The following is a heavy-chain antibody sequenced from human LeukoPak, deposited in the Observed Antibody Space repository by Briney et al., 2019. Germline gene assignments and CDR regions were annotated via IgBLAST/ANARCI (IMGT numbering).Heavy chain of an antibody. D-gene: IGHD3-3*01. V-gene: IGHV3-21*01. CDR3: ASTYDFWSGYSPNRAFDI. CDR1: GFTVSSNY. Sequence: GGSLRLSCAASGFTVSSNYMSWVRQAPGKGLEWVSSISSSSSYIYYADSVKGRFTISRDNAKNSLYLQMNSLRAEDTAVYYCASTYDFWSGYSPNRAFDIWGQGTMVTVSS. CDR2: ISSSSSYI. J-gene: IGHJ3*02.